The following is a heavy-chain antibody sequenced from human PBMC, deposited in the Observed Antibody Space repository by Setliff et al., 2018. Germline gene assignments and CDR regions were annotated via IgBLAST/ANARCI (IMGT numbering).Heavy chain of an antibody. D-gene: IGHD1-26*01. J-gene: IGHJ6*03. CDR1: GYIFNTFG. V-gene: IGHV1-18*01. CDR2: ISPYNGDR. CDR3: ARSPPNRGVGQGHHMDV. Sequence: ASVKVSCKTSGYIFNTFGINWMRRAPGQGLEWIGWISPYNGDRKYAQNLQDRVTMTTDTSTSTAYLEVRSLRSDDTAVYYCARSPPNRGVGQGHHMDVWGKGTTVTVSS.